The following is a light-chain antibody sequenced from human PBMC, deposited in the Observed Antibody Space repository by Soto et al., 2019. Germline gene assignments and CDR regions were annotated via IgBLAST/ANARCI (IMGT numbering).Light chain of an antibody. J-gene: IGKJ2*01. Sequence: DVVMTQSPLSLPVTLGQPASISCRSSQGLLHSNGDPFLSWFQQRPGQSPRRLIYQVSNRDSGVPDRFSGSGSGTDFTLTMSRVEAEDVGIYYCMQGTHWPYTFGQGTKLEI. CDR3: MQGTHWPYT. V-gene: IGKV2-30*02. CDR1: QGLLHSNGDPF. CDR2: QVS.